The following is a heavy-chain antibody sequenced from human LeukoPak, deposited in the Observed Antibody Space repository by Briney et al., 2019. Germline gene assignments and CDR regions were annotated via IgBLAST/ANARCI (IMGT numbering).Heavy chain of an antibody. CDR1: GYTFTSYW. CDR3: ARLFNWNRGFDP. Sequence: PGAYLQISCKGSGYTFTSYWIGWVRQLPGKGLEWMGIIYPGDSDTRYSPSFQGQVTISADKSIRTAYLQWSSLKASDTAMYYCARLFNWNRGFDPWGQGTLVTVSS. V-gene: IGHV5-51*01. D-gene: IGHD1-20*01. CDR2: IYPGDSDT. J-gene: IGHJ5*02.